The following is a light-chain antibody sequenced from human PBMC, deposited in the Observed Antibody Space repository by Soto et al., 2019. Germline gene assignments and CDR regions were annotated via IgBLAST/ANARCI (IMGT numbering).Light chain of an antibody. V-gene: IGKV1-5*01. Sequence: DIQMTQSPSTLSGSVGDIATIAFRASQSISSWLAWYQQKPGKAPKLLIYDASSLESGVPSRFSGSGSGTEFTLTISSLQPDDFATYYCQQYNSYSRTFGQGTKVDIK. CDR3: QQYNSYSRT. CDR1: QSISSW. J-gene: IGKJ1*01. CDR2: DAS.